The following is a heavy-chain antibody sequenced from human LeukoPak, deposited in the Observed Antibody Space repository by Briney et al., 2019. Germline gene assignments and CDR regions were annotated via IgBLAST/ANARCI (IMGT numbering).Heavy chain of an antibody. V-gene: IGHV3-30*18. J-gene: IGHJ4*02. CDR2: ISFDGSNQ. D-gene: IGHD3-22*01. CDR3: AKGYYYDSSGYYQDFDH. Sequence: RGSLRLSCAASGFTFSNFGIHWVRQAPGKGLEWVALISFDGSNQYYADSVKGRFTISRDNSKSTLYLQMNSLRPEDTAVYYCAKGYYYDSSGYYQDFDHWGQGTLVTVCS. CDR1: GFTFSNFG.